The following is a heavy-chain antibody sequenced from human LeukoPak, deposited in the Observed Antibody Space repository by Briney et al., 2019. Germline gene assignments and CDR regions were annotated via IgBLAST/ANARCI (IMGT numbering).Heavy chain of an antibody. Sequence: PGGSLRLSCAASGFTFSSYGMHWVRQAPGKGLEWVAVIWYDGSNKYYADSVKGRFTISRDNSKNTLYLQMNSLRAEDTAVYYCAKSGFIVGATDDAFDIWGQGTMVTASS. D-gene: IGHD1-26*01. CDR2: IWYDGSNK. V-gene: IGHV3-30*02. CDR3: AKSGFIVGATDDAFDI. J-gene: IGHJ3*02. CDR1: GFTFSSYG.